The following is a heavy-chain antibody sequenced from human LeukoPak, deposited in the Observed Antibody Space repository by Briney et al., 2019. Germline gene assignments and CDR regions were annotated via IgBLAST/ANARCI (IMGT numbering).Heavy chain of an antibody. Sequence: GGSLRLSCPASGFTVSSNYMSWVRQAPGKGLAWVSVIYAGGTAYDPASVRGRFTISRDNSKNTLYLQMDSLRAEDTAVYYCARNAVVPGSIDYFDSWGLGTLVTVSS. CDR1: GFTVSSNY. V-gene: IGHV3-66*01. J-gene: IGHJ4*02. CDR2: IYAGGTA. D-gene: IGHD2-2*01. CDR3: ARNAVVPGSIDYFDS.